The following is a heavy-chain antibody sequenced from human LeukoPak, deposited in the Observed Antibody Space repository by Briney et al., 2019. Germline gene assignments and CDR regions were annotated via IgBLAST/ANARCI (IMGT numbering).Heavy chain of an antibody. V-gene: IGHV6-1*01. CDR1: GDSVSSNSAA. Sequence: SQTLSLTCAISGDSVSSNSAAWNWIRQSPSRGLEWLGRTYYRSKWYNDYAVSVRSRITINPDTSKNQFSLQLNSVTPEDTAVYYCARAGIVATITYYYYYMDVWGKGTTVTVSS. J-gene: IGHJ6*03. CDR2: TYYRSKWYN. CDR3: ARAGIVATITYYYYYMDV. D-gene: IGHD5-12*01.